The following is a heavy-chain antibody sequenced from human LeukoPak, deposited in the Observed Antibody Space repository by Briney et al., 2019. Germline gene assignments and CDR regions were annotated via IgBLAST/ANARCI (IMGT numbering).Heavy chain of an antibody. Sequence: GGSLRLSCAASGFTFSSYEMNWVRQAPGKGLEWVSYISSSGSTIYYADSVKGRFTISRDNAKNSLYLQMNSLGAEDTAVYYCARESGYSSGWYGDAFDIWGQGTMVTVSS. J-gene: IGHJ3*02. CDR1: GFTFSSYE. V-gene: IGHV3-48*03. CDR3: ARESGYSSGWYGDAFDI. CDR2: ISSSGSTI. D-gene: IGHD6-19*01.